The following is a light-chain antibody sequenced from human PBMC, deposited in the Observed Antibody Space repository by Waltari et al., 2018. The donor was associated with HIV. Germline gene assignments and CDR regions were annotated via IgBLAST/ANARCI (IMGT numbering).Light chain of an antibody. Sequence: QSALTQPRSVSGSPGQSVTISCTGTSSDVGGYNYVSWYQQHPGKAPKLMIYDVSKRPSWVPDRFSGSKSGNTASLTISGLQAEDEADYCCCSYAGSYTLVVFGGGTKLTVL. V-gene: IGLV2-11*01. J-gene: IGLJ2*01. CDR1: SSDVGGYNY. CDR2: DVS. CDR3: CSYAGSYTLVV.